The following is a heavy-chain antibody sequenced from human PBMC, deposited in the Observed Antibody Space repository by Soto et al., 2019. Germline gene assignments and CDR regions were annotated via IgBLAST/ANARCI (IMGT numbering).Heavy chain of an antibody. V-gene: IGHV3-74*01. D-gene: IGHD2-15*01. CDR3: ARLRCSGGDCYSTTDY. Sequence: LRLSCAASGFIFSNYWMHWVRQAPGKGLEWVSRISRDGSSTNYADSVKGRFTISRDNAKNTLYLQMNSLRAEDTAVYFCARLRCSGGDCYSTTDYWGQGTLVTVSS. CDR1: GFIFSNYW. CDR2: ISRDGSST. J-gene: IGHJ4*02.